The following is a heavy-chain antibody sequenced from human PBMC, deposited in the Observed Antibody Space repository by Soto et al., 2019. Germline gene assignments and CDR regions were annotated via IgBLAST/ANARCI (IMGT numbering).Heavy chain of an antibody. J-gene: IGHJ4*01. Sequence: GGSLRLSCAASGFTFDDYTMHWVRQAPGKGLEWVSLISWDGGSTYYADSVKGRFTISRDNSKNSLYLQMNSLRTEDTALYYCAKDGNRGSYYLFDYWGHGTLVTVSS. CDR2: ISWDGGST. D-gene: IGHD1-26*01. CDR3: AKDGNRGSYYLFDY. CDR1: GFTFDDYT. V-gene: IGHV3-43*01.